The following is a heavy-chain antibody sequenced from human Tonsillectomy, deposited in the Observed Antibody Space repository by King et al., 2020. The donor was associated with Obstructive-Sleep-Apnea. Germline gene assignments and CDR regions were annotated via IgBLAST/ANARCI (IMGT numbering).Heavy chain of an antibody. J-gene: IGHJ4*02. V-gene: IGHV1-24*01. CDR1: GYTLTELS. D-gene: IGHD3-22*01. CDR2: FDPVDGET. Sequence: QLVQSGAEVKKPGASVKVSCKVSGYTLTELSMYWVRQAPGKGLEWMGSFDPVDGETNYAQKFQGRVTMTEDTSTDTAYMELSSLRSGDTAVYYWATNNPRMVMVMIHWGQGTLVTVSS. CDR3: ATNNPRMVMVMIH.